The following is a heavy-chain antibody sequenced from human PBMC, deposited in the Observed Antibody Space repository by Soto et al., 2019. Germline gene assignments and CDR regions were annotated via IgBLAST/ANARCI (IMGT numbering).Heavy chain of an antibody. V-gene: IGHV3-33*01. CDR1: GFTFSNYG. CDR2: IWYDGNNA. Sequence: GSLRLSCAASGFTFSNYGMHWVRQAPGKGLEWVAIIWYDGNNAYYADSVKVRFTISRDNSKNTVYLQMSSLRAEDTAVYYCARGYSSGYSAFDYWGQGILVTVSS. CDR3: ARGYSSGYSAFDY. J-gene: IGHJ4*02. D-gene: IGHD3-22*01.